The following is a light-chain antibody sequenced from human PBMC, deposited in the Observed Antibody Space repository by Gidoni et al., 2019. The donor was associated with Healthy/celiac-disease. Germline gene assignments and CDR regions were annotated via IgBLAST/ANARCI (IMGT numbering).Light chain of an antibody. CDR1: QSVSSY. CDR3: QQRSNWSIT. V-gene: IGKV3-11*01. Sequence: EIVLTQSPATLSLSPGERATLSCRASQSVSSYLAWYQQKPGQAPRLLIYDASNRATGIPARFSGSGSGKDFTLTISSLEPEDVAVYYCQQRSNWSITFGQGTRLEIK. CDR2: DAS. J-gene: IGKJ5*01.